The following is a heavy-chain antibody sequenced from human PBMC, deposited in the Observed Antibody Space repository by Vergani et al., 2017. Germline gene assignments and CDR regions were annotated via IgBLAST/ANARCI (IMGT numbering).Heavy chain of an antibody. J-gene: IGHJ3*02. Sequence: QVQLVQSGAEVKKPGASVKVSCKASGYTFTSYYMRWVRQAPGQGLEWMGIINPSGGSTSYAQKFQGRVTMTRDTSTSTVYMELSSLRSEDTAVYYCAKDKPAYCGGDCSNGGAFDIWGQGTMVTVSS. CDR2: INPSGGST. CDR3: AKDKPAYCGGDCSNGGAFDI. V-gene: IGHV1-46*01. D-gene: IGHD2-21*02. CDR1: GYTFTSYY.